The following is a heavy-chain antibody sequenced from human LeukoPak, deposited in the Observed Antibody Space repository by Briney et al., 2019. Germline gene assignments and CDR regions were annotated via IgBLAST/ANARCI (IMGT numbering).Heavy chain of an antibody. J-gene: IGHJ3*02. CDR2: ITHSGST. CDR3: AREIRQSVYFDI. CDR1: GGSFSGYY. D-gene: IGHD3-16*01. Sequence: SETLSLIGGVYGGSFSGYYWSWIRQPPGKGLEWIGEITHSGSTNYNPSLKSRVTISVDTSKNQFSLKLSSVTAADTAVYYCAREIRQSVYFDIWGQGTMVTVSS. V-gene: IGHV4-34*01.